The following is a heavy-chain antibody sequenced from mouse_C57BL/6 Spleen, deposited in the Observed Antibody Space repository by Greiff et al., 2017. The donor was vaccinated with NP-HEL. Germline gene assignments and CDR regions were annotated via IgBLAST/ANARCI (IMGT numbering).Heavy chain of an antibody. CDR1: GYTFTDYY. CDR3: ARKDYYYGSIDY. D-gene: IGHD1-1*01. J-gene: IGHJ2*01. V-gene: IGHV1-19*01. CDR2: INPYNGGT. Sequence: EVQLQQSGPVLVKPGASVKMSCKASGYTFTDYYMNWVKQSHGKSLEWIGVINPYNGGTSYNQKFKGKATLTVDKSSSTAYMELNSLTSEDSAVYYCARKDYYYGSIDYWGQGTTLTVSS.